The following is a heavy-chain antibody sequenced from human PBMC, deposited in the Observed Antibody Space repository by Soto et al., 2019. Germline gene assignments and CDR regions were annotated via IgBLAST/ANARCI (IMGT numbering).Heavy chain of an antibody. D-gene: IGHD2-2*03. J-gene: IGHJ3*02. V-gene: IGHV1-69*01. CDR3: ALKLGIVVVPEKNAFDI. Sequence: QVQLVQSGAEVKKPGSSVKVSCKASGGTFSSYAISWVRQAPGQGLEWMGGIIPIFGTANYAQKFQGRVTITADESTSTAYMELSSLRSEDTAVYYCALKLGIVVVPEKNAFDIWGQGTMVTVSS. CDR1: GGTFSSYA. CDR2: IIPIFGTA.